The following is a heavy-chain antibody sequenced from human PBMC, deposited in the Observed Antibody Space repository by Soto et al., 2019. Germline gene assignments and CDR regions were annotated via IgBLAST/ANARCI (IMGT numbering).Heavy chain of an antibody. CDR1: GGTFSSYA. V-gene: IGHV1-69*01. J-gene: IGHJ5*02. CDR2: IIPIFGTA. Sequence: QVQLVQSGAEVKKPGSSVKVSCKASGGTFSSYAIIWVRQAPGQGLEWMGGIIPIFGTANYAQKFQGRVTITADESTSTAYMELSSLRSEATAVYYCARAGRYCSSTSCSYNWFDPWGQGTLVTVSS. D-gene: IGHD2-2*01. CDR3: ARAGRYCSSTSCSYNWFDP.